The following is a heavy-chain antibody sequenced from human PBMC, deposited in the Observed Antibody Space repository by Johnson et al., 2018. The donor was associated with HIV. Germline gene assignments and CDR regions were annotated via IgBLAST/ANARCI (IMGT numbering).Heavy chain of an antibody. CDR2: INSKTDGGTT. CDR3: STDRYSGYVGI. Sequence: VQLVESGGGLVKPGGSLRLSCAASGFTFSNAWMSWVRQAPGKGLEWVGRINSKTDGGTTDYVAPVKGRFTISRDDSKNTIYLQMNSLKTEDTAVYYCSTDRYSGYVGIWGQGTMVTVSS. J-gene: IGHJ3*02. D-gene: IGHD5-12*01. V-gene: IGHV3-15*01. CDR1: GFTFSNAW.